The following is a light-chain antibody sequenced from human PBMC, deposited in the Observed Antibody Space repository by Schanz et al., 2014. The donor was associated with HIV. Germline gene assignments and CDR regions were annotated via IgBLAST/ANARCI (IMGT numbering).Light chain of an antibody. CDR1: QRLSSSY. CDR2: GAA. V-gene: IGKV3D-20*02. CDR3: QQRSNWPPGYT. Sequence: EIVLTQSPGSLSLSPGGRATLSCGASQRLSSSYLAWYQQKPGQAPRLLIHGAATRATGIPARFSGSGSGTEFTLTINSLQSEDFAFYYCQQRSNWPPGYTFGQGTKLEIK. J-gene: IGKJ2*01.